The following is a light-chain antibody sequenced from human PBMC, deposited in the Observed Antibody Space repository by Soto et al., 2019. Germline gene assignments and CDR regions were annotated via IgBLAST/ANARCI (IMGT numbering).Light chain of an antibody. CDR3: HQYNDWPWT. CDR2: GAS. CDR1: QSISKY. J-gene: IGKJ1*01. Sequence: EIVMTQSPASLSVSPRETATLSCRASQSISKYLAWYQQKPGQAPRLLIHGASTRATGVPARFSGSGSGTEFTIAISSRQSEDAAIYYCHQYNDWPWTFGQGTKVEIK. V-gene: IGKV3-15*01.